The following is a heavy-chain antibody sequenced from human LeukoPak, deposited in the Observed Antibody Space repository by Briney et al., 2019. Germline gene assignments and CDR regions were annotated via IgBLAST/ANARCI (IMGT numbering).Heavy chain of an antibody. J-gene: IGHJ4*02. D-gene: IGHD3-22*01. CDR3: AKDYYDSSGYYLDY. Sequence: PGGSLRLSCAASGFTFSSYAMSWVRQAPGKGLEWVSAISGSGGSTYYADSVKGRFTISRDNAKNSLYLQMNSLRAEDTALYYCAKDYYDSSGYYLDYWGQGTLVTVSS. CDR2: ISGSGGST. V-gene: IGHV3-23*01. CDR1: GFTFSSYA.